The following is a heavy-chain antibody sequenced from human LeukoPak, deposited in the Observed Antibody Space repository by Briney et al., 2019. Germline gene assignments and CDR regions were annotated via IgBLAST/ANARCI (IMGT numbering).Heavy chain of an antibody. Sequence: ASVKVSCKASGYTFTSYGISCVRQAPGQGLEWMGWISAYNGNTNYAQKLQGRVTMTTDTSTSTAYMELRSLRSDDTAVYYCARAETYYYDSRGYYDYWGQGTLVTVSS. V-gene: IGHV1-18*01. D-gene: IGHD3-22*01. CDR1: GYTFTSYG. CDR3: ARAETYYYDSRGYYDY. CDR2: ISAYNGNT. J-gene: IGHJ4*02.